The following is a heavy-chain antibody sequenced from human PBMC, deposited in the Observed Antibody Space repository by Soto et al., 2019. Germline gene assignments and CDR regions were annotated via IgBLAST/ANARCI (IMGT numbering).Heavy chain of an antibody. V-gene: IGHV1-69*01. CDR1: GGTFSSYA. D-gene: IGHD5-12*01. Sequence: QVQLVQSGAEVKKPGSSVKVSCKASGGTFSSYAISWVRQAPGQGLEWMGGIIPIFGTANYAQKFQCRVTITADESPSTADMELSSLRSKDTAVYYCAREHLGEVATSDNWFDPWGQGTLVTVSS. J-gene: IGHJ5*02. CDR3: AREHLGEVATSDNWFDP. CDR2: IIPIFGTA.